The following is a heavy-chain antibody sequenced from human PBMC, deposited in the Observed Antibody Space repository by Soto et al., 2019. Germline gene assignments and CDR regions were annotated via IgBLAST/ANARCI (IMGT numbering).Heavy chain of an antibody. D-gene: IGHD3-10*01. Sequence: GGSLRLSCAASGFTFSSYAMHWVRQAPGKGLEWVAVISYDGSNKYYADSVKGRFTISRDNSKNTLYLQMNSLRAEDTAVYYCARENERYGSDLDYWGQGTLVTVSS. V-gene: IGHV3-30-3*01. CDR2: ISYDGSNK. CDR3: ARENERYGSDLDY. CDR1: GFTFSSYA. J-gene: IGHJ4*02.